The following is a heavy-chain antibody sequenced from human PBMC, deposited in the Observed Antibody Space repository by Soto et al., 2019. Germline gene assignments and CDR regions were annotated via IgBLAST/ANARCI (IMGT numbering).Heavy chain of an antibody. V-gene: IGHV3-48*01. Sequence: PGGSLRLSCAASGFTFSDYSMNWVRQAPGKGLEWVSYISSSSFTKHYADSVEGRFAISRDNAKNTLYLQMNSLRAEDTAVYYCARDQWPTGDYYGMDVWGQGTTVTVSS. CDR3: ARDQWPTGDYYGMDV. CDR1: GFTFSDYS. CDR2: ISSSSFTK. D-gene: IGHD6-19*01. J-gene: IGHJ6*02.